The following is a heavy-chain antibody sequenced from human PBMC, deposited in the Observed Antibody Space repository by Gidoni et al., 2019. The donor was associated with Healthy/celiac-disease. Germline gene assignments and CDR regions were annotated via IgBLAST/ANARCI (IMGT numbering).Heavy chain of an antibody. D-gene: IGHD4-17*01. CDR1: GFTFSTYA. CDR3: ANLPTGKDYGLGWYFDL. Sequence: EVQLLESGGGLVQPGGSLRLSCAASGFTFSTYAMSWVRQAPGKGLEWVSAIRGSGGSTYYADSVKGRFTISRDNSKNTLYLQMNSLRAEDTAVYYCANLPTGKDYGLGWYFDLWGRGTLVTVSS. J-gene: IGHJ2*01. V-gene: IGHV3-23*01. CDR2: IRGSGGST.